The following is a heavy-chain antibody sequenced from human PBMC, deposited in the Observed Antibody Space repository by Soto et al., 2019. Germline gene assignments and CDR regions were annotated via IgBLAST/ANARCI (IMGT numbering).Heavy chain of an antibody. V-gene: IGHV4-59*01. D-gene: IGHD6-13*01. CDR2: IYYSGST. CDR3: ARKIAAVGSYYHYMDV. CDR1: GDSISGYY. J-gene: IGHJ6*03. Sequence: ASETLSLTCTVSGDSISGYYWSWIRQPPGKGLEWIGYIYYSGSTDYNPSLKSRVTISVDTSKNQFSLRLSSVTAADTAVYYCARKIAAVGSYYHYMDVWGKGTTVTVSS.